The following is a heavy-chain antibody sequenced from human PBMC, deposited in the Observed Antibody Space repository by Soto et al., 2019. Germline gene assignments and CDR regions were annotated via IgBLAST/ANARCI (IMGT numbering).Heavy chain of an antibody. V-gene: IGHV4-59*03. CDR1: CGSIISDY. D-gene: IGHD5-12*01. CDR3: ARFTYKSGFNWFDP. Sequence: PSVTLSVTCTVSCGSIISDYWSWIRQSPGKGLEWIGYIYHMGGTDYNPSLKSRVTISIDKSKNQFSLNLRSVTAADTAVYFCARFTYKSGFNWFDPWGQGAQVTVS. CDR2: IYHMGGT. J-gene: IGHJ5*02.